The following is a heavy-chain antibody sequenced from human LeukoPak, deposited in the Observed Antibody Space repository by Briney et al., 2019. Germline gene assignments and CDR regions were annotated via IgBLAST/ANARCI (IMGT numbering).Heavy chain of an antibody. J-gene: IGHJ4*02. D-gene: IGHD3-22*01. Sequence: ASVKVSCKASGYTFTDYYMHWVRQAPGQGVEWMGWINPISGGTNSAQRFQGRVTMTRDTSITTAHMELSRLRSDDTAVYYCARVNSAYENSDYYYVGWGQGTLVTVSS. CDR1: GYTFTDYY. V-gene: IGHV1-2*02. CDR3: ARVNSAYENSDYYYVG. CDR2: INPISGGT.